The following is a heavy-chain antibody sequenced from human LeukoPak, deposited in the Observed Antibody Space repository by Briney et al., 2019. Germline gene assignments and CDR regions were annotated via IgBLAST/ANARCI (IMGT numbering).Heavy chain of an antibody. CDR1: GFTFSDYS. V-gene: IGHV3-48*01. CDR3: ARDYTYAFDN. J-gene: IGHJ4*02. CDR2: IGIDSGNT. Sequence: GGSLRLSCAASGFTFSDYSMNWVRQAPGKGLEWISYIGIDSGNTNYADSVKGRFTISGDKAKNSLYLQMNSLRVEDTAVYYCARDYTYAFDNWGKGTLVTVSS.